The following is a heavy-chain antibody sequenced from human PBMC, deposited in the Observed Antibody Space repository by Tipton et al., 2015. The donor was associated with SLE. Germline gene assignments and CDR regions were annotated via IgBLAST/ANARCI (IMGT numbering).Heavy chain of an antibody. J-gene: IGHJ4*02. Sequence: QLVQSGGGLVQPGGSLRLSCAASGFSVSDNYMSWVRQAPGKGLEWVSVVYHDHTTSYADSVKGRFTISRDNSKNSMYLQMNSLRVEDTALYYCARDPYDSWSDYQATFDYWGQGTLVTVSP. CDR2: VYHDHTT. D-gene: IGHD3-3*01. V-gene: IGHV3-53*01. CDR3: ARDPYDSWSDYQATFDY. CDR1: GFSVSDNY.